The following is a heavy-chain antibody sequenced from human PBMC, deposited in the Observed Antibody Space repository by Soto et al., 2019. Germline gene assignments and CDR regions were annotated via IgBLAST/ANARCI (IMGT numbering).Heavy chain of an antibody. CDR2: INHSGST. V-gene: IGHV4-34*01. Sequence: SETLSLTCAVYGGSFSGYYWSWIRQPPGKGLEWIGEINHSGSTNYNPSLKSRVTISVDTSKNQFSLKLSSVTAADTAVYYCAGPNSNYRYYGMDVWGQGTTVTVSS. J-gene: IGHJ6*02. D-gene: IGHD4-4*01. CDR3: AGPNSNYRYYGMDV. CDR1: GGSFSGYY.